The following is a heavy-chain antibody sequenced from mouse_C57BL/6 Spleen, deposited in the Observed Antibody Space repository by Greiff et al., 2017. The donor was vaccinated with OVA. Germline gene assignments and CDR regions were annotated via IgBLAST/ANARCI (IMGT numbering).Heavy chain of an antibody. CDR1: GFTFSSYA. CDR2: ISDGGSYT. D-gene: IGHD1-1*01. V-gene: IGHV5-4*01. J-gene: IGHJ3*01. CDR3: AREDYGSSYVSFAY. Sequence: EVKVVESGGGLVKPGGSLKLSCAASGFTFSSYAMSWVRQTPEKRLEWVATISDGGSYTYYPDNVKCRFTISRDNAKNNRYLQMSHLKSEDTAMYYCAREDYGSSYVSFAYWGQGTLVTVSA.